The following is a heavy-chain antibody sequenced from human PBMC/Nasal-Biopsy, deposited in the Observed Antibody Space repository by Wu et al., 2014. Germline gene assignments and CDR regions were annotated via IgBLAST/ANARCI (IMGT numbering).Heavy chain of an antibody. J-gene: IGHJ6*01. D-gene: IGHD2-2*01. CDR1: GYNFVNYW. CDR3: ARVVGCSRNTCSDRWGYYYYAMDV. V-gene: IGHV3-48*01. Sequence: GAEVKKPGESLKISCAGYGYNFVNYWIGWVRQVAGKDLEWVAYISGGSSKIYYAESVKGRFTISRDYAQNSLFLQMNSLRVEDTAVYYCARVVGCSRNTCSDRWGYYYYAMDVWGPRDHGHRLL. CDR2: ISGGSSKI.